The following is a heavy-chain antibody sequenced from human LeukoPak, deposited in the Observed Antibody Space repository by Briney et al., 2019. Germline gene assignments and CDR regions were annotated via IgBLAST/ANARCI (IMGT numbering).Heavy chain of an antibody. CDR2: INPNSGDT. V-gene: IGHV1-2*02. CDR1: GYTFTGYY. Sequence: ASVKVSCKASGYTFTGYYMHWVRQAPGQGPEWMGWINPNSGDTNYAQKFQGRVTMTRDTSINTAYMELSRLRSDDTAVYYCARDRSPAPGRSYGRGHFDYWGQGTLVTVSS. D-gene: IGHD5-18*01. J-gene: IGHJ4*02. CDR3: ARDRSPAPGRSYGRGHFDY.